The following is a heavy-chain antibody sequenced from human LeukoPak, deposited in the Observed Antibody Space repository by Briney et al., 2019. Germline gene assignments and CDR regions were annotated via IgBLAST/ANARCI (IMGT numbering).Heavy chain of an antibody. CDR1: VYTFTSYG. CDR3: ARAGGLLWFGELFDY. D-gene: IGHD3-10*01. CDR2: ISAYNGNT. V-gene: IGHV1-18*01. J-gene: IGHJ4*02. Sequence: ASVKVSCKASVYTFTSYGISWVRQAPGQGLEWMGWISAYNGNTNYAQKLQGRVTMTTDTSTSTAYMELRSLRSDDTAVYYCARAGGLLWFGELFDYWGQGTLVTVSS.